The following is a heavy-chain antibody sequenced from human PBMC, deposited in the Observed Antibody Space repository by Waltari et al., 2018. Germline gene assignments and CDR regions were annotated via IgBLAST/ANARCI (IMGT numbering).Heavy chain of an antibody. CDR1: GGTFSSYT. Sequence: QVQLVQSGAEVKKPGSSVKVSCKASGGTFSSYTIRWVRQAPGQGLEWMGRIIPILGIANYAQKFQGRVTITADKSTSTAYMELSSLRSEDTAVYYCARDVALIVVGVNGMDVWGQGTTVTVSS. CDR2: IIPILGIA. D-gene: IGHD2-15*01. CDR3: ARDVALIVVGVNGMDV. J-gene: IGHJ6*02. V-gene: IGHV1-69*08.